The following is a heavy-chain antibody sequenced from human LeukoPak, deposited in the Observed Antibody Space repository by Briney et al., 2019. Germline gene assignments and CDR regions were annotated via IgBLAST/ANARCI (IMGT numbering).Heavy chain of an antibody. J-gene: IGHJ4*02. CDR3: AKARLSSGWYQAAFDY. V-gene: IGHV3-21*04. CDR1: GFTFSSYS. Sequence: PGGSLRLSCAASGFTFSSYSMNWVRQAPGKGLEWVSSISSSSSYIYYADSVKGRFTIPRDNAKNSLYLQMDSLRAEDTAFYYCAKARLSSGWYQAAFDYWGQGTLVTVSS. D-gene: IGHD6-19*01. CDR2: ISSSSSYI.